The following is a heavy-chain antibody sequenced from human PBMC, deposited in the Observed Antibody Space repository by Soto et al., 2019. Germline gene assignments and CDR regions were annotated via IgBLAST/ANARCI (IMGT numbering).Heavy chain of an antibody. CDR1: GYTFTKYG. D-gene: IGHD3-16*01. J-gene: IGHJ4*02. V-gene: IGHV1-18*01. Sequence: QVQLVQAGAEVKNAGASVKVSCNTSGYTFTKYGVGWVRKAPGQGLEWMGWISGSSGNANYAEKVQGRITLTTDTSTSTAYIELRSLRSDDTAVYYCAREMAGLGGEYDYWGQGTLVTVSS. CDR2: ISGSSGNA. CDR3: AREMAGLGGEYDY.